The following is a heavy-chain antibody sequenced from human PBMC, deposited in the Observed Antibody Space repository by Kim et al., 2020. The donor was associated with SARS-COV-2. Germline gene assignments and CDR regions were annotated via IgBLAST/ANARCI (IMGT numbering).Heavy chain of an antibody. CDR2: IFYSGNT. CDR1: GGSTSSSNYY. D-gene: IGHD3-10*01. V-gene: IGHV4-39*01. Sequence: SETLSLTCTVSGGSTSSSNYYYAWIRQSPGKGLEWIGSIFYSGNTYYNASLKSRVTISVDTSKNQFSLNLSSVTASDTAVYYCATHHTYVSGGGFDFWGQGTLVTVSS. J-gene: IGHJ4*02. CDR3: ATHHTYVSGGGFDF.